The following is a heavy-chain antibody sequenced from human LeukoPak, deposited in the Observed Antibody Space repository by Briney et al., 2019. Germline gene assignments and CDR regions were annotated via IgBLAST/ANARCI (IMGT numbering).Heavy chain of an antibody. CDR3: ARGRRIVGAYDFDY. D-gene: IGHD1-26*01. Sequence: ASVKVSCKASGYTFTSYDINWVRQATGQGLEWMGWMNPNSGNTGYAQKFQGRVTMTRNTSISTAYMELSSLGSEDTAVYYCARGRRIVGAYDFDYWGQGTLVTVSS. CDR2: MNPNSGNT. J-gene: IGHJ4*02. CDR1: GYTFTSYD. V-gene: IGHV1-8*01.